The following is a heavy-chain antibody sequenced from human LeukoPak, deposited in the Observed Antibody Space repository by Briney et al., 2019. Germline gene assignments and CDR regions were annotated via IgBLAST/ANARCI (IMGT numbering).Heavy chain of an antibody. V-gene: IGHV3-11*04. CDR3: ARYSPSTHAFDY. CDR2: ISSSGSTI. D-gene: IGHD2-15*01. Sequence: PGGSLRLSCAASGFTFSDYYMSWIRQAPGKGLEWVSYISSSGSTIYYADSVKGRFTISRDNAKNSPYLQMNSLRAEDTAVYYCARYSPSTHAFDYWGQGTLVTVSS. CDR1: GFTFSDYY. J-gene: IGHJ4*02.